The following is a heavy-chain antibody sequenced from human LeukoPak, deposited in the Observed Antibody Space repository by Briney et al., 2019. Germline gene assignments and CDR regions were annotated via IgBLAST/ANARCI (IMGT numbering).Heavy chain of an antibody. CDR3: ARDRDGYNGVYFDY. D-gene: IGHD5-12*01. CDR1: GGSISSGTYY. Sequence: SETLSLTCTVSGGSISSGTYYWGWIRQPPGKGLEWIGSIFYSGTTDYNPSLKGRVTISVDTSRNQFALKLSSVTAADTAVYFCARDRDGYNGVYFDYWGQGTLVTVSS. CDR2: IFYSGTT. V-gene: IGHV4-39*02. J-gene: IGHJ4*02.